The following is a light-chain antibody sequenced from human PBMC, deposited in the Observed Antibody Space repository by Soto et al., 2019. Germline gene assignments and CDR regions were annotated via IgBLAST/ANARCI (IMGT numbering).Light chain of an antibody. J-gene: IGKJ2*01. Sequence: DIQMTQYPYTLSASVGDRVPITCRASQNVNTWWAWYQQKPGKAPKVLIYKASSLQSGAPSRFSGSGSGTEFTLTISSLQPYDFATYYWHQYNTLPPYSFGQGTKVEIK. CDR1: QNVNTW. V-gene: IGKV1-5*03. CDR3: HQYNTLPPYS. CDR2: KAS.